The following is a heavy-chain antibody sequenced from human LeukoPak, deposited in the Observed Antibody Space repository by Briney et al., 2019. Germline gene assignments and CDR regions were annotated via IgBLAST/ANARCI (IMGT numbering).Heavy chain of an antibody. Sequence: SVKVSCKASGGTFSSYAISWVRQAPGHGLEWMGGIIPIFGTANYAQKFQGRVTITADESTSTAYMELSSLRSEDTAVYYCARGGIVRYYDSSGYNPLNYWGQGTLVTVSS. J-gene: IGHJ4*02. D-gene: IGHD3-22*01. CDR1: GGTFSSYA. CDR2: IIPIFGTA. CDR3: ARGGIVRYYDSSGYNPLNY. V-gene: IGHV1-69*01.